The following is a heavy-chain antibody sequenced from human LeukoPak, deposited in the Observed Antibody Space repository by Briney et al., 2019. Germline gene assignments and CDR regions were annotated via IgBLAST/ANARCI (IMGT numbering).Heavy chain of an antibody. J-gene: IGHJ3*02. CDR2: IYTSGST. CDR1: GGSFSGYY. D-gene: IGHD2-21*02. Sequence: SETLSLTCAVYGGSFSGYYWSWIRQPPGKGLEWIGRIYTSGSTNYNPSLKSRVTISGDTSKNQFSLRLSSVTAADTAVYYCARDRAVVVTANGGDDAFDIWGQGTMVTVSS. CDR3: ARDRAVVVTANGGDDAFDI. V-gene: IGHV4-59*10.